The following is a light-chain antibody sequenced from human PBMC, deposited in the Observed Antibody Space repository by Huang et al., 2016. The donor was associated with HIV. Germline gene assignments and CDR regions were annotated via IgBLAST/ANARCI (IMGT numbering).Light chain of an antibody. CDR3: QHYNNYPLT. CDR1: QSISKW. V-gene: IGKV1-5*01. J-gene: IGKJ2*01. Sequence: DVQMTQSPSTLAASLGDSVTITCRASQSISKWLAWYQRKPGNAPKLLIYEASTLQSGVPWRFSGRRSGTEFTLAISALQPDDSATYYCQHYNNYPLTFGLGTKLEIK. CDR2: EAS.